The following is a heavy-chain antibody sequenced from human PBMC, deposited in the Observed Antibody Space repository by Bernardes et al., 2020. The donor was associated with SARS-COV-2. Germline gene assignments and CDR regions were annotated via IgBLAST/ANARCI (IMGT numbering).Heavy chain of an antibody. Sequence: GGSLRLSCAASGFTFSSYAMHWVRQAPGKGLECVSAISSNGGSTFYANSVKGRFTISRDNSKNTLYLQMGSLRAEDMAVYYCARGGVGEANYYYYYMDVWGKGTTVTVSS. V-gene: IGHV3-64*01. CDR2: ISSNGGST. D-gene: IGHD3-10*01. CDR3: ARGGVGEANYYYYYMDV. CDR1: GFTFSSYA. J-gene: IGHJ6*03.